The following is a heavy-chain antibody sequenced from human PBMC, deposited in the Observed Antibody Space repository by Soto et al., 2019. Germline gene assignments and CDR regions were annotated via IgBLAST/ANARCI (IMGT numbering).Heavy chain of an antibody. Sequence: GGSLRLSCAASGFTFGSYAMGWVRQAPGKRLEWVSGSNGGGDYTVYIDSVRGRFTISRDNSNSILYLQMNTLRADDTAIYYCTKYTRTQHLGESWGLGTLVTVSS. CDR2: SNGGGDYT. D-gene: IGHD2-2*02. CDR1: GFTFGSYA. J-gene: IGHJ4*02. V-gene: IGHV3-23*01. CDR3: TKYTRTQHLGES.